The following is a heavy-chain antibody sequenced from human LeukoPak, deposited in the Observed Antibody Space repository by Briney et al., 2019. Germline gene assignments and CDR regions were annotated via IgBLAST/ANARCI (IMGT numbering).Heavy chain of an antibody. CDR3: AMKAVPRPRLYDAFDF. V-gene: IGHV3-21*04. D-gene: IGHD2-2*02. CDR1: GFTFSRYS. CDR2: ISSGSSFM. Sequence: GGSLRLSCAASGFTFSRYSMNWVRQAPGKGLEWVSSISSGSSFMYYADSVKGRFTISRDNAKNSLYLQMNSLRADDTAVYYCAMKAVPRPRLYDAFDFWGQGTVVTVSS. J-gene: IGHJ3*01.